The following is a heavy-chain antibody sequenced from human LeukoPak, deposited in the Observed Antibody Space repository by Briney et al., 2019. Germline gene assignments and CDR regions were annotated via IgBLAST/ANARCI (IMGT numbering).Heavy chain of an antibody. CDR1: GYTFTSYG. D-gene: IGHD2-21*02. CDR3: ARDKLAYCGGDCPSLFDY. Sequence: ASVKVSCKASGYTFTSYGISWVRQAPGQGLEWMGWISAYNGNTNYAQKLQGRVTMTTDTSTSTAYMELRSLRSDDTAVYYCARDKLAYCGGDCPSLFDYWGQGTLVTVSS. J-gene: IGHJ4*02. V-gene: IGHV1-18*01. CDR2: ISAYNGNT.